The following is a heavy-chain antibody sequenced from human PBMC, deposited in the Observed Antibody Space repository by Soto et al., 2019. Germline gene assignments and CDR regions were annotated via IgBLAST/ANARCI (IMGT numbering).Heavy chain of an antibody. CDR1: GFTFSSYA. Sequence: EVQLLESGGGLVQPGGSLRLSCAASGFTFSSYAMSWVRQAPGKVLEWVSAISGSGGSTFYADSVKGRFTISRDTSKNTLVLQMNSLRAEDTAVYYCAKDRGRGYDWFDSWGQGTLVTVSS. CDR3: AKDRGRGYDWFDS. J-gene: IGHJ5*01. V-gene: IGHV3-23*01. CDR2: ISGSGGST. D-gene: IGHD5-12*01.